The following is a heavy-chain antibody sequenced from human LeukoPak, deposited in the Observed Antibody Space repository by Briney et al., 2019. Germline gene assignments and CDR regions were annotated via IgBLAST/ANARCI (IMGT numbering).Heavy chain of an antibody. CDR2: ISGSGGST. D-gene: IGHD6-6*01. J-gene: IGHJ4*02. Sequence: PGGSLRLSCVASEFIFSTYAMSWVRQAPGKGLEWVSAISGSGGSTYYADSVKGRLTISRDNSKNMVYLQMNSLRAEDTAVFYCAKFSSSQMHYFDSWGQGTLVTVSS. V-gene: IGHV3-23*01. CDR3: AKFSSSQMHYFDS. CDR1: EFIFSTYA.